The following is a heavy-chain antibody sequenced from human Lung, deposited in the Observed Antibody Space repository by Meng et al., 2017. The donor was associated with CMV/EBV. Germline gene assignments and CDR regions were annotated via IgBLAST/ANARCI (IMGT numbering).Heavy chain of an antibody. V-gene: IGHV3-23*03. CDR1: GFTFSNYA. J-gene: IGHJ5*02. CDR2: IYAGGRSA. CDR3: AKDPTYSA. D-gene: IGHD6-13*01. Sequence: GESLKISCAASGFTFSNYAMSWVRQAPGKGLEWVAVIYAGGRSAYYAESVKGRFTIFRDGSKNTVYLEMNSLRAEGTALYYCAKDPTYSAWGQGTRVTVSS.